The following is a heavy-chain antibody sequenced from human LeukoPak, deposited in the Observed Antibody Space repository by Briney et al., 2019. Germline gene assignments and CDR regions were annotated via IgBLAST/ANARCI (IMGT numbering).Heavy chain of an antibody. D-gene: IGHD5-18*01. CDR2: IYYSGST. Sequence: SETLSLTCTVSGGSISSYYWSWIRQPPGKGLEWIGYIYYSGSTNYNPSLKSRVTISLDTSKNQFSLKLSSVTAADTAVYYCARVTAMVTFGAGRYYMDVWGKGTTVTISS. CDR3: ARVTAMVTFGAGRYYMDV. J-gene: IGHJ6*03. V-gene: IGHV4-59*01. CDR1: GGSISSYY.